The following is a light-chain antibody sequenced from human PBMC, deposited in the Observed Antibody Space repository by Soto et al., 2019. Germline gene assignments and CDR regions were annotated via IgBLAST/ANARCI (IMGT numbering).Light chain of an antibody. CDR3: QVRDSSNDYLV. J-gene: IGLJ3*02. Sequence: SYELTQPPSVSVAPGQTARITCVGHNIGSKSVHWYQLRPGQAPEVVLYDDTDRPSGIPERFSGSNSGDTATLTITRVEAGDGADYYCQVRDSSNDYLVFGGGTKLTVL. CDR2: DDT. CDR1: NIGSKS. V-gene: IGLV3-21*02.